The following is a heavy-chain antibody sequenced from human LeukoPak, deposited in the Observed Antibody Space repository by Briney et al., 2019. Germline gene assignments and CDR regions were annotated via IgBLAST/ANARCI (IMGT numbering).Heavy chain of an antibody. J-gene: IGHJ4*02. Sequence: GGSLRLSCAASGFTFNSYWVSWVRQAPGKGLEWVANIDPDGSEKQYGDSVKGRFTTSRDNAKNSLYLQMNSLRAEDTAIYYCARIYYFGDNNWRYFDNWGQGTLVTVSS. V-gene: IGHV3-7*01. CDR2: IDPDGSEK. D-gene: IGHD3-10*01. CDR1: GFTFNSYW. CDR3: ARIYYFGDNNWRYFDN.